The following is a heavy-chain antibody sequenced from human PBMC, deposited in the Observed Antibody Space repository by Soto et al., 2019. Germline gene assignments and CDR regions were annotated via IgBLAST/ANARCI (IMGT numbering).Heavy chain of an antibody. CDR2: ISWNSGSI. CDR3: AKDKEGNFIVATFDY. CDR1: GFTFDDYA. Sequence: GVSLRLSCAASGFTFDDYAMHWVRQAPGKGLEWVSGISWNSGSIGYADSVKGRFTISRDNAKNSLYLQMDSLRAEDTALYYCAKDKEGNFIVATFDYWGQGT. D-gene: IGHD5-12*01. J-gene: IGHJ4*02. V-gene: IGHV3-9*01.